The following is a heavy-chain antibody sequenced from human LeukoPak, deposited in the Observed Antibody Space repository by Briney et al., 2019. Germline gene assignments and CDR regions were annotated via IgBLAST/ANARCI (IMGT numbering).Heavy chain of an antibody. CDR1: GGSISSSIYY. D-gene: IGHD6-19*01. CDR3: ARLREDSSGWYIRYYFDY. Sequence: PSETLSLTCTVSGGSISSSIYYWGWIRQSPGKGLEWIGSIYYSGSTYYNPSLKSRVTISVDTSKNQFSLKLSSVTAADTAVYYCARLREDSSGWYIRYYFDYWGQGTLVTVSS. V-gene: IGHV4-39*07. CDR2: IYYSGST. J-gene: IGHJ4*02.